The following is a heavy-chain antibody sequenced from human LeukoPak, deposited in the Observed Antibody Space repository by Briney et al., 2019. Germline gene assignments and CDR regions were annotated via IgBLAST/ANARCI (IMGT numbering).Heavy chain of an antibody. CDR1: GDSIRSSY. Sequence: PSETLSLTCTVSGDSIRSSYWSWIRQPPGKGLEWIGYIYYSGRNDYNPSLKSRVTISVDTSKNQFSLKLSSVTAADTAVYYCAACSGKTHDAFDIWGQGTMVTVSS. J-gene: IGHJ3*02. V-gene: IGHV4-59*12. CDR3: AACSGKTHDAFDI. CDR2: IYYSGRN. D-gene: IGHD2-15*01.